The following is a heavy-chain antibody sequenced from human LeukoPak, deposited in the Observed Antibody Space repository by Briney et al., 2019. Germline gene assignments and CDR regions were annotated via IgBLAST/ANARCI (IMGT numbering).Heavy chain of an antibody. J-gene: IGHJ6*03. V-gene: IGHV1-69*05. D-gene: IGHD2/OR15-2a*01. CDR1: GGTFSGYA. CDR3: ARGTVIPPRAGLLYYYYIDV. CDR2: TIPIIDTA. Sequence: GSSVRVSCKASGGTFSGYAISWVRQAPGQGLEWMGGTIPIIDTANYAQKFQGRVTITTDESTSTAYMDLSSLRSEDTAVFYCARGTVIPPRAGLLYYYYIDVWGEGTMVTVSS.